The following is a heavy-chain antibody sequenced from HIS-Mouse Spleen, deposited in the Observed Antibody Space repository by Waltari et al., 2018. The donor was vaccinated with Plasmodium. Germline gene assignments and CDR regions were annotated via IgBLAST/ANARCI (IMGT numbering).Heavy chain of an antibody. D-gene: IGHD1-26*01. CDR1: GCSISSSSYY. V-gene: IGHV4-39*01. Sequence: QLQLQESGPGLVKPSATLSLTCTVSGCSISSSSYYWGWIRQPPGKGLEWIGSIYYSGSTYYNPSLKSRVTISVDTSKNQFSLKLSSVTAADTAVYYCARRGGSYYYFDYWGQGTLVTVSS. CDR3: ARRGGSYYYFDY. CDR2: IYYSGST. J-gene: IGHJ4*02.